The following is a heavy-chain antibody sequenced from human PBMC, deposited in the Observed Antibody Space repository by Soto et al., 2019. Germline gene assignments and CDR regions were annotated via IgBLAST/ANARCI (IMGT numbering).Heavy chain of an antibody. D-gene: IGHD3-10*01. J-gene: IGHJ4*02. V-gene: IGHV1-69*04. CDR2: VKPILSMS. CDR3: ATSYGSGYRAFDF. CDR1: GDTFNFYS. Sequence: QVQLVQSGAAVKRPGSSVKVSCKASGDTFNFYSINWVRQAPGLGLEWMGRVKPILSMSNYAQRFQGRVTMTADKSTSTAYMELSGLRSEDTAIYYCATSYGSGYRAFDFWGQGALVTVSS.